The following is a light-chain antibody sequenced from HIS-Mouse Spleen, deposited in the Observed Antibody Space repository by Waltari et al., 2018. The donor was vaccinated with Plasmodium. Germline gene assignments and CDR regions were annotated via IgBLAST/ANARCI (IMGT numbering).Light chain of an antibody. V-gene: IGLV3-10*01. CDR2: EDS. CDR1: ALPKKY. J-gene: IGLJ3*02. Sequence: SYELPQPPPVSVSPGQTARLTCSGDALPKKYAYWYQQKSGQAPVLVIYEDSKRPSGIPERFSGSSSGTMATLTISGAQVEDEADYYCYSTDSSGNHRVFGGGTKLTVL. CDR3: YSTDSSGNHRV.